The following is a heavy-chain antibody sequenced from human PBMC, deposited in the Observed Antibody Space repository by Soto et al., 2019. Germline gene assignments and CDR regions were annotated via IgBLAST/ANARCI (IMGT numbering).Heavy chain of an antibody. Sequence: VQLVESGGGLIQPGGSLRLSCAASGFTFSTYWMHWVRQAPGKGLVWVSRVNSDESVTSYADSVRGRFTISRDNAKNTLYLQMNSLRVEDTALYYCVRGSERWRNAFDVWGQGTMVTVSS. V-gene: IGHV3-74*01. D-gene: IGHD1-1*01. J-gene: IGHJ3*01. CDR1: GFTFSTYW. CDR3: VRGSERWRNAFDV. CDR2: VNSDESVT.